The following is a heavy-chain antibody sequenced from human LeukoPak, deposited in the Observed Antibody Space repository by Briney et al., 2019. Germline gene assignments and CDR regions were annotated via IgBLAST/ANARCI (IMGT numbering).Heavy chain of an antibody. CDR1: GFTFSSYA. J-gene: IGHJ6*02. D-gene: IGHD5-12*01. CDR3: ARDRSGYTGVYYYGLDV. V-gene: IGHV3-30-3*01. Sequence: PGGSLRLSCAASGFTFSSYAMNWVRQAPGKGLEWVSYITYDGSNTYYADSVKGRFTISRDKSKNTLYLQMNSLRAEDTAVYYCARDRSGYTGVYYYGLDVWGQGTTVTVSS. CDR2: ITYDGSNT.